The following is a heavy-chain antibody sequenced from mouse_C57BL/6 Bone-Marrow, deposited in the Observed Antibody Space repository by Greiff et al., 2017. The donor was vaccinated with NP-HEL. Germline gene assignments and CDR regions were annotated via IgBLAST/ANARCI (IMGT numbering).Heavy chain of an antibody. CDR1: YFAFMTSA. V-gene: IGHV1-49*01. CDR3: AGGIYYDLEAFAY. J-gene: IGHJ3*01. Sequence: LQESGAELVRPGSSVKLSCKDSYFAFMTSAMHWVKQRPGHGLEWIGSFTMYSDATEYSENFKGKATLTANTSSSTAYMELSSLTSEDSAVYYCAGGIYYDLEAFAYWGQGTLVTVSA. D-gene: IGHD2-4*01. CDR2: FTMYSDAT.